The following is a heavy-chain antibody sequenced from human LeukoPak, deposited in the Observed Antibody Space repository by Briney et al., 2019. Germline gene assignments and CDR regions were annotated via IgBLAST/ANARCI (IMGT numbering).Heavy chain of an antibody. D-gene: IGHD3-22*01. CDR2: MNPNSGNT. Sequence: ASVKVSCKASGYTFTGYDINWVRQATGQGLEWMGWMNPNSGNTGYAQKFQGRVTMTRNTSISTAYMELSSLRAEDTAVYYCARSPGVVAVITTGQGGAFDIWGQGTMVTVSS. J-gene: IGHJ3*02. CDR1: GYTFTGYD. V-gene: IGHV1-8*01. CDR3: ARSPGVVAVITTGQGGAFDI.